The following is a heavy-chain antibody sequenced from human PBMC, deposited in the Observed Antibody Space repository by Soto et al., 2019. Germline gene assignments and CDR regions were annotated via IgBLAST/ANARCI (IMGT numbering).Heavy chain of an antibody. CDR2: IYYSENT. J-gene: IGHJ2*01. CDR3: ARDRTTVNWYFDL. CDR1: GDSITTNY. D-gene: IGHD3-16*02. Sequence: QVQLQESGPALVKTSETLSLTCTVSGDSITTNYWSWLRQPPGKGLEWIGYIYYSENTNYSPSLKSRATISMETSKNQLSLKLTSVTAADTAVYSCARDRTTVNWYFDLWGRGTLVTVSS. V-gene: IGHV4-59*01.